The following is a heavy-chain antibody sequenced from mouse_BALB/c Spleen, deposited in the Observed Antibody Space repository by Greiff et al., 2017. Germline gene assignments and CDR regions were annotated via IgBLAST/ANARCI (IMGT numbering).Heavy chain of an antibody. D-gene: IGHD2-2*01. CDR2: ISTGGGST. V-gene: IGHV5-12-2*01. Sequence: EVKLVESGGGLVQPGGSLKLSCAASGFTFSSYTMSWVRQTPEKGLEWVAYISTGGGSTYYPDTVKGRFTISRDNAKNTLYLQMSSLKSEDTAMYYCATIDYGYWEFDDWGEGTMVTVSA. CDR1: GFTFSSYT. J-gene: IGHJ3*01. CDR3: ATIDYGYWEFDD.